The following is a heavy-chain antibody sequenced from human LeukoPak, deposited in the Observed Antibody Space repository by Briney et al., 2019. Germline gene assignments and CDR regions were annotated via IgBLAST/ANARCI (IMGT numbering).Heavy chain of an antibody. Sequence: PSETLSLTCTVSGGSISSYYWSWIRQPPGKGLEWIGNIYYSGSTNYNPSLKSRVTISVDTSKNQFSLKLSSVTAADTAVYYCATTTIRLGYWGQGTLVTVSS. CDR2: IYYSGST. J-gene: IGHJ4*02. V-gene: IGHV4-59*12. CDR3: ATTTIRLGY. CDR1: GGSISSYY. D-gene: IGHD1-26*01.